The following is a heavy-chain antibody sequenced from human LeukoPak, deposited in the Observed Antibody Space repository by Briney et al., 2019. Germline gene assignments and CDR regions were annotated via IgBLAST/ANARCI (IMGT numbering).Heavy chain of an antibody. J-gene: IGHJ4*02. D-gene: IGHD5-12*01. V-gene: IGHV3-23*01. CDR1: GFTFSSYA. Sequence: GGSLRLSCAASGFTFSSYAMSWVRQAPGKGLEWVSAISGSGGSTYYADSVKGRFTISRDNAKNSLYLQMNSLRAEDTAVYYCASAASGVATSYWGQGTLVTVSS. CDR3: ASAASGVATSY. CDR2: ISGSGGST.